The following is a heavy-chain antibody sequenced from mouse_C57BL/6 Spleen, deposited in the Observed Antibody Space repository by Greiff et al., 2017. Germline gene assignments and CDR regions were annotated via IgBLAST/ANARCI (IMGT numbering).Heavy chain of an antibody. D-gene: IGHD1-1*01. V-gene: IGHV1-9*01. CDR1: GYTFTGYW. J-gene: IGHJ4*01. Sequence: QVQLQQSGAELMKPGASVKLSCKATGYTFTGYWIEWVKQRPGHGLEWIGEILPGSGSTNYTAKFNGKATFTANTSSNTAYMQLSSLTTEDSAIYYCARISSYYAMDYWGQGTSVTVSA. CDR3: ARISSYYAMDY. CDR2: ILPGSGST.